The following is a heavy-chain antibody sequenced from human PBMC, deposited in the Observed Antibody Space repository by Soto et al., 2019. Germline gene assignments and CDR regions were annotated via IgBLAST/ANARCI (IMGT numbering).Heavy chain of an antibody. Sequence: GGSLRLSCAASGFTFSSYAMSWVRQAPGKGLEWVSAISGSGGSTYYADSVKGRFTISRDNSKNTLYLQMNSLRAEDTAVYYCANLAVAGTGFLNYYYYYGMDVWGQGTTVTV. J-gene: IGHJ6*02. V-gene: IGHV3-23*01. CDR3: ANLAVAGTGFLNYYYYYGMDV. CDR2: ISGSGGST. CDR1: GFTFSSYA. D-gene: IGHD6-19*01.